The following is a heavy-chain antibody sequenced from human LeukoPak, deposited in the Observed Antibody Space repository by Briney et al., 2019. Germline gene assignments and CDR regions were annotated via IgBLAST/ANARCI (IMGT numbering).Heavy chain of an antibody. Sequence: GGSLRLSCAAAGFSCSDYYMSWFRQAPGKGLEWVSYISRSSSKIRYADSVKGRFTVSRDNAKNSLYLQMNSRRAEYTAAYYCARDSAPAPAPTDYWGQGTLVTVSS. V-gene: IGHV3-11*06. J-gene: IGHJ4*02. CDR1: GFSCSDYY. CDR2: ISRSSSKI. D-gene: IGHD2-2*01. CDR3: ARDSAPAPAPTDY.